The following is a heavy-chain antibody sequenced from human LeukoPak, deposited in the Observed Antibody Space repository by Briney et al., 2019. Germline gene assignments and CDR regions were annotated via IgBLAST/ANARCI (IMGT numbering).Heavy chain of an antibody. V-gene: IGHV4-4*07. J-gene: IGHJ4*02. CDR1: GGSISSYY. CDR3: ARGGGDYDQYYFDY. CDR2: IYTSGST. Sequence: SETLSLTCTVSGGSISSYYWSWIRQPAGKRLEWIGRIYTSGSTNYNPSLKSRVTMSVDTSKNQFSLKLSSVTAADTAVYSCARGGGDYDQYYFDYWGQGTLVTVSS. D-gene: IGHD4-17*01.